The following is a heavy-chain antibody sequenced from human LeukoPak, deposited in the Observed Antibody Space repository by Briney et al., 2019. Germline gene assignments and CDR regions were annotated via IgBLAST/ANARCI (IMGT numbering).Heavy chain of an antibody. J-gene: IGHJ4*02. CDR3: ARDAIQYYYDSSGYFD. CDR2: IKQDGSEK. Sequence: GGSLRLSCAASGFTFSSYWMSWVRQAPGKGLEWVANIKQDGSEKYYADSVKGRFTISRDNSKNTLYLQMNSLRAEDTAVYYCARDAIQYYYDSSGYFDWGQGTLVTVSS. D-gene: IGHD3-22*01. CDR1: GFTFSSYW. V-gene: IGHV3-7*01.